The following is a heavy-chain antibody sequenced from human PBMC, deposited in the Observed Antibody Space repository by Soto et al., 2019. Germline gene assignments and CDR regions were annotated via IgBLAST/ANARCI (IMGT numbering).Heavy chain of an antibody. Sequence: QVQLQESGPGLVKPSETLSLTCTVSGGSISTYYWSWIRQPPGKGLEWIGNIDYTESTNYNPSLKGRVTLSLDTSKNQFSLRLRSVTAADTALYYCARTALRSLYYGMDVWGQGTTVTVSS. CDR1: GGSISTYY. CDR2: IDYTEST. J-gene: IGHJ6*02. D-gene: IGHD2-21*02. CDR3: ARTALRSLYYGMDV. V-gene: IGHV4-59*01.